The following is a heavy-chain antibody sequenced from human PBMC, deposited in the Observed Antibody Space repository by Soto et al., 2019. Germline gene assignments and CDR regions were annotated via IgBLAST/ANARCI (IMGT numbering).Heavy chain of an antibody. Sequence: QVQLVQSGAEVKKPGASVKVSCKASGYTFTGYGISWVRQAPGQGLEWMGWIGVYNGDAKYAEKFQGRVTMTIDTSTSTAHMELRSLRYDDTAVYYCARDEVVLNFDSWGQGTLVTVSS. CDR1: GYTFTGYG. CDR2: IGVYNGDA. V-gene: IGHV1-18*01. CDR3: ARDEVVLNFDS. D-gene: IGHD3-22*01. J-gene: IGHJ4*02.